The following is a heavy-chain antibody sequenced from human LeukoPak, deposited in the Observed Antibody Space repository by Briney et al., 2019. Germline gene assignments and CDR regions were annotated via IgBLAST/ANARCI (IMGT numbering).Heavy chain of an antibody. CDR2: IYPGNSGT. V-gene: IGHV5-51*01. Sequence: GASLKTSFKGSGSRFTSYWIGWGRQMPGKGLEWRGIIYPGNSGTRCSPSFQGQVTISADKSISTAYLQWSSLKASDTAMYSCARQGDCSGGSCYSPFDYWGQGTLVTVSS. CDR3: ARQGDCSGGSCYSPFDY. D-gene: IGHD2-15*01. J-gene: IGHJ4*02. CDR1: GSRFTSYW.